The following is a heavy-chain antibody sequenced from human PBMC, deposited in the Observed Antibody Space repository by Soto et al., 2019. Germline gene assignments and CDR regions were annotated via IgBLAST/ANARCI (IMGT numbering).Heavy chain of an antibody. J-gene: IGHJ6*02. CDR3: AKTVVVAARYYYYGMDV. D-gene: IGHD2-15*01. V-gene: IGHV3-30*18. CDR1: GFTFSSYG. CDR2: ISYDGSNK. Sequence: GGSLRLSCAASGFTFSSYGMHWVRQAPGKGLEWVAVISYDGSNKYYGDSVKGRFTISRDNSKNTLYLQMNSLRAEDTAVYYCAKTVVVAARYYYYGMDVWGQGTTVPVSS.